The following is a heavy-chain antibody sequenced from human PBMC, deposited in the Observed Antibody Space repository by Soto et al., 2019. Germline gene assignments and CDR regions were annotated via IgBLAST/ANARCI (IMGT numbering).Heavy chain of an antibody. D-gene: IGHD2-2*01. J-gene: IGHJ4*02. V-gene: IGHV1-18*01. CDR2: ISLYSDGT. CDR1: GYTFSNYG. Sequence: ASVKVSCKTSGYTFSNYGITWVRQAPGQPLEWLGWISLYSDGTNYAQKFQGRVSMTTDTSTTTAYMELRSLRSDDTAVYYCARVVPGAEAWFGPRSQSSPWVADPTSPPRDYFDSWGQGTLVTVSS. CDR3: ARVVPGAEAWFGPRSQSSPWVADPTSPPRDYFDS.